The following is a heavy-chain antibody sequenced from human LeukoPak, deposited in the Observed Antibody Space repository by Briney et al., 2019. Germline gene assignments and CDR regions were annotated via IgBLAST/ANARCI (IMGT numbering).Heavy chain of an antibody. Sequence: ASVKVSCKASGYTFIRYYMHWVRQTPGQGLEWMGIIKPSGGSTSYAQKFQGRVTMTRDTSPSTVYMELSRLRSEDTAVYYCARGGYGDRIDYWGQGTLVSVSS. CDR2: IKPSGGST. D-gene: IGHD4-17*01. J-gene: IGHJ4*02. V-gene: IGHV1-46*01. CDR3: ARGGYGDRIDY. CDR1: GYTFIRYY.